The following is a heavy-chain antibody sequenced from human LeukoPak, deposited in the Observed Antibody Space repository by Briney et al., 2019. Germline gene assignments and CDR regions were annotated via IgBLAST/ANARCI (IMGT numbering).Heavy chain of an antibody. D-gene: IGHD2-21*02. CDR1: GVSISSSSYY. CDR2: IYYSGST. CDR3: ARHRHSNTDCPGY. V-gene: IGHV4-39*01. J-gene: IGHJ4*02. Sequence: PSETLSLTCTVSGVSISSSSYYWGWIRQPPGKGLEWIGSIYYSGSTYYNPSLKSRVTISVDTSTNQFSLRLSSVTAADTAVYYCARHRHSNTDCPGYWGQGTLVTVSS.